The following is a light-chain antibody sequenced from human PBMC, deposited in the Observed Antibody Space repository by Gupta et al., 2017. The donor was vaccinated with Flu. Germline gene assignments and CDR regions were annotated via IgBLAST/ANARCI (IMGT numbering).Light chain of an antibody. J-gene: IGLJ2*01. CDR2: GNS. CDR1: SSNIGAGYG. Sequence: QSVLTQPPSVSGAPGQRVTISCTGSSSNIGAGYGVHWYQQLPGTAPKLLIYGNSNRPSGVPDRFSGSKSGTSASLAITGLQAEDEADYYCQSYDSSLSGCVVFGGGTKLTVL. CDR3: QSYDSSLSGCVV. V-gene: IGLV1-40*01.